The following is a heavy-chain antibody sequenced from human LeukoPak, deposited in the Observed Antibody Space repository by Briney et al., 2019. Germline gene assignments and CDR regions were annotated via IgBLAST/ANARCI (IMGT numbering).Heavy chain of an antibody. V-gene: IGHV3-21*01. CDR3: VRDGGGVVVVVAATTGTGMDV. J-gene: IGHJ6*04. D-gene: IGHD2-15*01. CDR1: GFTFSSYS. CDR2: ISSSSSYI. Sequence: PGGSLRLSCAASGFTFSSYSMNWVRQAPGKGLEWVSSISSSSSYIYYADSVKGRFTISRDNAKNSLYLQMNSLRAEDTAVYYCVRDGGGVVVVVAATTGTGMDVWGKGTTVTVSS.